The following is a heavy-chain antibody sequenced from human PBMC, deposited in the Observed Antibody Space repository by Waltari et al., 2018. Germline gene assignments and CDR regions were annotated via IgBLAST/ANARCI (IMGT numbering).Heavy chain of an antibody. CDR2: INHSGNT. CDR1: GGSFSGYY. D-gene: IGHD3-10*01. V-gene: IGHV4-34*01. J-gene: IGHJ6*03. CDR3: ARPRVRYYYGSPYYMDV. Sequence: QVQLQQWGAGLLKPSETLSLTCAVYGGSFSGYYWSWIRQPPGKGLEWIGEINHSGNTNYNASLKSRVTIPVDTSKNQFSLRLGSGTAADTAVYDCARPRVRYYYGSPYYMDVWGKGTTVIVSS.